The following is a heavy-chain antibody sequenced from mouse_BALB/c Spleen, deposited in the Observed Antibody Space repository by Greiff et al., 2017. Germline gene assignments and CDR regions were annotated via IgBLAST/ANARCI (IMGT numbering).Heavy chain of an antibody. CDR2: INPGSGGT. Sequence: QVQLQQSGAELVRPGTSVKVSCKASGYAFTNYLIEWVKQRPGQGLEWIGVINPGSGGTNYNEKFKGKATLTADTSSSTAYMQLSSLTSEDSAVYFCASGSTMVTWFAYWGQGTLVTVSA. V-gene: IGHV1-54*01. CDR1: GYAFTNYL. CDR3: ASGSTMVTWFAY. J-gene: IGHJ3*01. D-gene: IGHD2-1*01.